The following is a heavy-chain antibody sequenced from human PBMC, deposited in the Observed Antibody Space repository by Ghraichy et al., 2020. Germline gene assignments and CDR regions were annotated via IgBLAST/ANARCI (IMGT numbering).Heavy chain of an antibody. Sequence: SVKVSCKASGGTFSSYAISWVRQAPGQGLEWMGGIIPIFGTANYAQKFQGRVTITADESTSTAYMELSSLRSEDTAVYYCARGGAYSSSSPIFDYWGQGTLVNVSA. D-gene: IGHD6-6*01. V-gene: IGHV1-69*13. CDR3: ARGGAYSSSSPIFDY. J-gene: IGHJ4*02. CDR1: GGTFSSYA. CDR2: IIPIFGTA.